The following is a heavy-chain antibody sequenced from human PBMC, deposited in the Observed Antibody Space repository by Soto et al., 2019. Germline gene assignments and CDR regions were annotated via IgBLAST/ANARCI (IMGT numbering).Heavy chain of an antibody. CDR2: INPATVAA. V-gene: IGHV1-2*02. J-gene: IGHJ3*02. CDR1: GYPVTAYY. Sequence: QLHLVQSGAVVKKPGASVTVSCSASGYPVTAYYMHWVRQAPGRGLEWMGGINPATVAAKFTKTFRGRVTLTRDTSTSTVFMELGGLTSEDTAVFYCARGGGVGVAGSAAFDMWGQGTLVTVSS. D-gene: IGHD3-3*01. CDR3: ARGGGVGVAGSAAFDM.